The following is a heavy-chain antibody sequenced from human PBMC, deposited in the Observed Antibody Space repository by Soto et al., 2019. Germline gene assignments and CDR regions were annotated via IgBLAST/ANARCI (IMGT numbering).Heavy chain of an antibody. CDR3: ATGRSTRFDP. CDR1: GFTFNRYG. V-gene: IGHV3-30*03. J-gene: IGHJ5*02. CDR2: ISFDGTAK. Sequence: VGSLRLSCVASGFTFNRYGMHWVRQAPGKGLEWVAEISFDGTAKYYAESVKGRFTVSRDNGNNTLHLEMNSLGAKDTAVYFCATGRSTRFDPWGQGTLVTVSS. D-gene: IGHD1-1*01.